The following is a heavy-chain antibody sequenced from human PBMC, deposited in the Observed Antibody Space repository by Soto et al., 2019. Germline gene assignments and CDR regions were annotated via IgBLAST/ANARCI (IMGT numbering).Heavy chain of an antibody. CDR3: ARDITGTPRYWFDP. V-gene: IGHV1-69*13. Sequence: GGPGEGSRKASGGTLSNYAISRGRQAPGQGLEWMGGIIPIFGTANYAQKFQGRVTITADESTSTAYMELSSLRSEDTAVYYCARDITGTPRYWFDPWGQGTLVTVSS. CDR2: IIPIFGTA. D-gene: IGHD1-20*01. J-gene: IGHJ5*02. CDR1: GGTLSNYA.